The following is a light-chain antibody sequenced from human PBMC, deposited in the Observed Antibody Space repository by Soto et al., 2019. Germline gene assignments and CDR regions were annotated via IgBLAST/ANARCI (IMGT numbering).Light chain of an antibody. V-gene: IGKV3-20*01. Sequence: EVVLTQSPGTVSLSPGERATLSCRASESVTSNYLAWYQQKPGQAPRLLIYAASSRASGIPDRFSGSGSGTDFTLSISRVESEDFAVYYCQHYGRSVPSPFGQGTKVEIK. CDR2: AAS. CDR3: QHYGRSVPSP. CDR1: ESVTSNY. J-gene: IGKJ1*01.